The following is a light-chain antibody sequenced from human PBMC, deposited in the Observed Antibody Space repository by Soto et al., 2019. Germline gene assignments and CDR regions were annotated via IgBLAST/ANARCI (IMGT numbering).Light chain of an antibody. J-gene: IGKJ1*01. CDR2: GES. Sequence: AQSQATLSVSPVQSSNLXRTPSQSLSISFLAWYQQKPGQDPRLLIYGESSSATGIPDRFSVSRSGTDVTLTISRLEPEDVGIYYCQQYGSSPRTFGQGTKVDIK. CDR1: QSLSISF. V-gene: IGKV3-20*01. CDR3: QQYGSSPRT.